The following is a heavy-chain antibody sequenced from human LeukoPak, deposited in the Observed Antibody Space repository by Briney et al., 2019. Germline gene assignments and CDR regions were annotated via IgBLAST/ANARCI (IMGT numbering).Heavy chain of an antibody. CDR3: AKNPSTTQNWFDP. Sequence: SETLSLTCTVSGGSISSYYWSWIRQPAGKGLEWIGRIYTSGSTDYNPSLKSRVTMSVDTSKNQFSLKLSSVTAADTAVYYCAKNPSTTQNWFDPWGQGTLVTVSS. D-gene: IGHD4-11*01. CDR2: IYTSGST. J-gene: IGHJ5*02. V-gene: IGHV4-4*07. CDR1: GGSISSYY.